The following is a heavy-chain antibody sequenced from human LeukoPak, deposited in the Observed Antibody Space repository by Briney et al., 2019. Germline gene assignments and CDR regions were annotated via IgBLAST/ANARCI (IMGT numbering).Heavy chain of an antibody. CDR3: ARSSRWLQLGGDY. CDR1: GFTFSSYA. D-gene: IGHD5-24*01. V-gene: IGHV3-30-3*01. CDR2: ISFDGSNK. Sequence: GGSLRLSCAASGFTFSSYAMHWVRQAPGKGLEWVAVISFDGSNKYYADSVQGRFTISRDNSKNTLYLQMNSLRAEDTAVYYCARSSRWLQLGGDYWGQGTLVTVSS. J-gene: IGHJ4*02.